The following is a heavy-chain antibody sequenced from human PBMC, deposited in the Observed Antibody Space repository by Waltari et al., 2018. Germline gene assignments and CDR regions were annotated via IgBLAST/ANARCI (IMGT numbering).Heavy chain of an antibody. D-gene: IGHD5-12*01. J-gene: IGHJ6*02. V-gene: IGHV4-34*01. CDR1: GGSFSGYY. Sequence: QVQLQQWGAGLLKPSETLSLTCAVYGGSFSGYYWSWIRQPPGTGLEWIGENNHSGSTNYHPALKSGVTISVVTSKNQFSLKLSSVTAADTAVYYCARVQPARRWLQSGYYYYYGMDVWGQGTTVTVSS. CDR2: NNHSGST. CDR3: ARVQPARRWLQSGYYYYYGMDV.